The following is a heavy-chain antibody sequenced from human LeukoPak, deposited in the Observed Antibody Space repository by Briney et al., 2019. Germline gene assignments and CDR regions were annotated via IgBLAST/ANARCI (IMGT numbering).Heavy chain of an antibody. CDR3: ARQTFGDLYFDS. J-gene: IGHJ4*02. CDR1: GYTFTSYD. V-gene: IGHV1-8*01. Sequence: ASVKVSCKASGYTFTSYDINWVRQATGQGLEWMGWMNPNSGNTGYAQKFQGRVTMTRNTSIGTAYMELSSLRSEDTAVYYCARQTFGDLYFDSWGQGTLVIVSS. CDR2: MNPNSGNT. D-gene: IGHD3-10*01.